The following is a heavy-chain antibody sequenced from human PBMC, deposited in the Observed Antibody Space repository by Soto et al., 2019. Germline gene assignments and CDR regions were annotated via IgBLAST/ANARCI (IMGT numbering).Heavy chain of an antibody. Sequence: GGSLRLSCAASGFTFSSYWIHWVRQAPWKGLVWVSRINSDGSSTSYAGSVKGRFTISRDNAKKTLYLQMNSLRAEDTAVYYCARGRRYREAFDIWGQGTMVTVSS. J-gene: IGHJ3*02. V-gene: IGHV3-74*01. CDR1: GFTFSSYW. CDR2: INSDGSST. CDR3: ARGRRYREAFDI. D-gene: IGHD1-1*01.